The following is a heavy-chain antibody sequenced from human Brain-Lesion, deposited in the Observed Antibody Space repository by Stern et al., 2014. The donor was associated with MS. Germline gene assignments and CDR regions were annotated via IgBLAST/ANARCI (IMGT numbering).Heavy chain of an antibody. J-gene: IGHJ4*02. Sequence: EVQLVESGGGVVQPGRSLGLSCEASGFSFEDHGMHWVRQAPGKGLGWVAGIPWNSGTIAYADSVKGRFTISRDDAKNSLYLHMNGLRAEDTALYYCAKDMMDYFGSGTFGSFDHWGQGTLVTVSS. CDR2: IPWNSGTI. V-gene: IGHV3-9*01. CDR3: AKDMMDYFGSGTFGSFDH. D-gene: IGHD3-10*01. CDR1: GFSFEDHG.